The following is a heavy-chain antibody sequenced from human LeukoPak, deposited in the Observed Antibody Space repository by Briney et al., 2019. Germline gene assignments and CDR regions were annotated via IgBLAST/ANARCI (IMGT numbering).Heavy chain of an antibody. CDR2: ISGSGDST. CDR1: GFTFSSYS. J-gene: IGHJ4*02. V-gene: IGHV3-23*01. CDR3: ARDRGRYYDSRGFYWGYYFDS. D-gene: IGHD3-22*01. Sequence: GGSLRLSCAASGFTFSSYSMNWVRQAPGKGLERVSTISGSGDSTYYADSVKGRFTISRDNSKDTLYLQMSSVRVDDTAAYYCARDRGRYYDSRGFYWGYYFDSWGQGILVTVST.